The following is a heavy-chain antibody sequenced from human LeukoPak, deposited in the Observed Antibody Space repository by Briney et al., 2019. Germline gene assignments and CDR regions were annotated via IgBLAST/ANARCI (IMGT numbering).Heavy chain of an antibody. CDR3: AQRATDY. CDR2: ISYDGSNK. D-gene: IGHD2-2*01. J-gene: IGHJ4*02. V-gene: IGHV3-30-3*01. Sequence: PGGSLRLSCAASGFTFSSYAMHWVRQAPGKGLEWVAVISYDGSNKYYADPVKGRFTTSRDNSKNTLYLQMNSLRAEDTAVYYCAQRATDYWGQGTLVTVSS. CDR1: GFTFSSYA.